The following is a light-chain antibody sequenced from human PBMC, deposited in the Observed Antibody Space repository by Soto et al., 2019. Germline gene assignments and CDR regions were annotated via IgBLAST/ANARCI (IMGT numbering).Light chain of an antibody. V-gene: IGKV3-20*01. CDR2: GAS. J-gene: IGKJ5*01. CDR3: QQYGSSAPIT. CDR1: QSVSNNY. Sequence: IALTQSPGTLSLSPGERATLSCRASQSVSNNYLAWYQQKPGQAPRLLIYGASNRATGIPDRFSGSGSETDFTLTISRLEPEDFALYYCQQYGSSAPITFGQGTRLEIK.